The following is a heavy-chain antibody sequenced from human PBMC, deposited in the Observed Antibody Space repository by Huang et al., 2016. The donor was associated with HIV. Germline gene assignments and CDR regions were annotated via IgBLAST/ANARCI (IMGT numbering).Heavy chain of an antibody. CDR3: AREVMITFGGPFDP. CDR2: VKHKGST. D-gene: IGHD3-16*01. CDR1: GGSFSGYY. V-gene: IGHV4-34*01. Sequence: QVHLEQWGAGLLKPSETLSLTCAVYGGSFSGYYWNWIRQSPGKGLEWIGQVKHKGSTDYTASLKSRATILVDTSKNQFSLKLSSVTAADTAVYYCAREVMITFGGPFDPWGQGTLVTVSS. J-gene: IGHJ5*02.